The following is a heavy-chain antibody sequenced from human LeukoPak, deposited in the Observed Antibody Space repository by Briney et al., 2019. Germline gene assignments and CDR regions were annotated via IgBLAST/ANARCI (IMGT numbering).Heavy chain of an antibody. CDR2: ISSSSSYI. J-gene: IGHJ5*02. D-gene: IGHD4-17*01. V-gene: IGHV3-21*01. CDR1: GFTFSSYS. CDR3: ARARYGDYAWFDP. Sequence: PGGSLRLSCAASGFTFSSYSMNWVRQAPGKGLEWVSSISSSSSYIYYADSVKGRFTISRDNAKDSLYLQMSSLRAEDTAVYYCARARYGDYAWFDPWGQGTLVTVSS.